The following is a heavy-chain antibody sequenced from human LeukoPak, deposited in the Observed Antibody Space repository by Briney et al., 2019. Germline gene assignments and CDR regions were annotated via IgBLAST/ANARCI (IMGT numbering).Heavy chain of an antibody. D-gene: IGHD2-15*01. Sequence: GGSLRLSCAASGFTFSSYAMHWVRQAPGKGLEWVAVISYDGSNKYYADSVKGRFTISRDNSKNTLYLQMNSLRAEDTAVYYCARETATEYCSGGSCYFNLFDYWGQGTLITVSS. CDR2: ISYDGSNK. CDR1: GFTFSSYA. J-gene: IGHJ4*02. V-gene: IGHV3-30-3*01. CDR3: ARETATEYCSGGSCYFNLFDY.